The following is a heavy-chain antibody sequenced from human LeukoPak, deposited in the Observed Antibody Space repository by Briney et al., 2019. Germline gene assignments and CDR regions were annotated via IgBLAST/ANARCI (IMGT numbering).Heavy chain of an antibody. J-gene: IGHJ6*02. CDR2: IYYSGST. D-gene: IGHD5-24*01. CDR3: ARLYKILGSGISSNYYYYYGMDV. V-gene: IGHV4-59*08. Sequence: SETLSLTCTVSGGSISSYYWSWIRQPPGKGLEWIGYIYYSGSTNYNPSLKSRVTISVDTSKNQFSLKLSSVTAADTAVYYCARLYKILGSGISSNYYYYYGMDVWGQGTTVTVSS. CDR1: GGSISSYY.